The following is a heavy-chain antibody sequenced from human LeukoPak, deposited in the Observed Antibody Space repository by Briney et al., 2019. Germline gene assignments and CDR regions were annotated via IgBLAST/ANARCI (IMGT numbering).Heavy chain of an antibody. Sequence: GGSLRLSCAASGFTFSDDWMNWVRQAPGKGPEWVGRIKSKSDGGATDYAAPVKGRFTISRDDSKNTLYLEMNSLKIEDTAVYYCTTVTMVRDYDYWGQGTLSPSPQ. CDR3: TTVTMVRDYDY. V-gene: IGHV3-15*01. CDR1: GFTFSDDW. D-gene: IGHD3-10*01. CDR2: IKSKSDGGAT. J-gene: IGHJ4*02.